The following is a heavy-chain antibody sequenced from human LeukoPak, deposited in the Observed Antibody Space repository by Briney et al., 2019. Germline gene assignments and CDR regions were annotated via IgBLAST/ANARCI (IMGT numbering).Heavy chain of an antibody. CDR2: INSDGSST. Sequence: AGGSLRLSCAASGFTFSSYWMHWVRHAPGKGLVWVSRINSDGSSTSYADSVKGRFTISRDNAKNTLYLQMNSLRAEDTAVYYCAREVYGDKHNWFDPWGQGTLVTVSS. D-gene: IGHD4-17*01. CDR1: GFTFSSYW. CDR3: AREVYGDKHNWFDP. J-gene: IGHJ5*02. V-gene: IGHV3-74*01.